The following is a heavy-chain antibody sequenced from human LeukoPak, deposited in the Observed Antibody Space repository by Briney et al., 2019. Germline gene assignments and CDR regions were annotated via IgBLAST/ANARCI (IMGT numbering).Heavy chain of an antibody. CDR3: ARVSVPAAKNWFDP. V-gene: IGHV3-21*01. J-gene: IGHJ5*02. Sequence: GGSLRLSCAASGFTFSSYSMNWVRQAPGKGLEWVSSISSSSSYIYYADSVKGRVTISRDNAKNSLYLQMNSLRAEDTAVYYCARVSVPAAKNWFDPWGQGTLVTVSS. CDR1: GFTFSSYS. D-gene: IGHD2-2*01. CDR2: ISSSSSYI.